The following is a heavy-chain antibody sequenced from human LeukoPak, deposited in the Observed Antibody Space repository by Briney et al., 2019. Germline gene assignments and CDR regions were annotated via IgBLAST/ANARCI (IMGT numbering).Heavy chain of an antibody. D-gene: IGHD2-15*01. CDR2: ISYDASNK. V-gene: IGHV3-30*04. J-gene: IGHJ4*02. CDR3: ARRPRRSGREIDY. Sequence: GGSLRLSCAASGFTFTSYAMHWVRQAPGKGLEWVAVISYDASNKYYADSVKGRFTISRDNAKNSLYLQMNSLRAEDTAVYYCARRPRRSGREIDYWGQGTLVTVSS. CDR1: GFTFTSYA.